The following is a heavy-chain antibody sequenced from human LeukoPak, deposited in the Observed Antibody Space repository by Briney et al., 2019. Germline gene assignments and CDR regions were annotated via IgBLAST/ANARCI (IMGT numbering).Heavy chain of an antibody. D-gene: IGHD1-26*01. J-gene: IGHJ4*02. CDR3: AKVWGSYWDPFFDY. V-gene: IGHV3-30*18. CDR1: GLTFSSYG. CDR2: ISYDGSNK. Sequence: PGGSLRLSCAASGLTFSSYGMHWVRQAPGKGLEWVAVISYDGSNKYYADSVKGRFTISRDNSKNTLYLQMNSLRAEDTAVYYCAKVWGSYWDPFFDYWGQGTLVTVSS.